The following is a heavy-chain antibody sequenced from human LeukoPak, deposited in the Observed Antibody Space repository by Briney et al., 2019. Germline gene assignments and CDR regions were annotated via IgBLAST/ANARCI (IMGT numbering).Heavy chain of an antibody. CDR3: AREGGFDSSSWYYWDY. Sequence: SETLSLTCTVSGGSISSYYWSWIRQPAGKGLEWIGRIYTSGSTNYNPSLKSRVTMSVDTSKNQFSLKLSSVTAADTGVYYCAREGGFDSSSWYYWDYWGQGTQVSVCS. CDR1: GGSISSYY. D-gene: IGHD6-13*01. J-gene: IGHJ4*02. V-gene: IGHV4-4*07. CDR2: IYTSGST.